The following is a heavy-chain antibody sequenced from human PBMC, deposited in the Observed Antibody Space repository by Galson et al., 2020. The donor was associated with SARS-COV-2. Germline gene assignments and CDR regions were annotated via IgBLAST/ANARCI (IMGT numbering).Heavy chain of an antibody. V-gene: IGHV1-18*01. CDR1: GYTFTSYG. D-gene: IGHD3-3*01. CDR3: ARWFGVVIIPHDYYYMDV. J-gene: IGHJ6*03. Sequence: ASVKVSCKASGYTFTSYGISWVRQAPGQGLEWMGWISAYNGNTNYAQKLQGRVTMTTDTSTSTAYMELRSLRSDDTAVYYCARWFGVVIIPHDYYYMDVWGKGTTVTVSS. CDR2: ISAYNGNT.